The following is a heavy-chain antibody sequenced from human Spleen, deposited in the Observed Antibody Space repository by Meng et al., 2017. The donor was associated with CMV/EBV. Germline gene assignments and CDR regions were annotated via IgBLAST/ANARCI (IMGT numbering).Heavy chain of an antibody. J-gene: IGHJ4*02. CDR3: ARRPLLIAAAGSFDY. V-gene: IGHV4-34*01. D-gene: IGHD6-13*01. CDR1: GGSFSCYY. Sequence: LQRVGAALLKPSETLYLTCSVYGGSFSCYYWSLIRQPPGKGLEWMGEINHSGSTNYNPSLKSRVTISVDTSKNQFSLKLSSVTAADTAVYYCARRPLLIAAAGSFDYWGQGTLVTVSS. CDR2: INHSGST.